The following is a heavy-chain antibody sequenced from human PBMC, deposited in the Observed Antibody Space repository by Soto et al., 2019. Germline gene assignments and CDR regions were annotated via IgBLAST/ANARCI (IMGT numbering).Heavy chain of an antibody. CDR3: ARGGGSDSFDY. V-gene: IGHV4-30-2*01. J-gene: IGHJ4*02. CDR1: GASITFGGYS. CDR2: INHLETT. Sequence: SETLSLTCTVSGASITFGGYSWSWIRQTPGKGPEWIGYINHLETTFYNPSFESRLTLPIDRAKNQFSLKLHSMSAADRAVYFCARGGGSDSFDYWGQGILVTVSS. D-gene: IGHD1-26*01.